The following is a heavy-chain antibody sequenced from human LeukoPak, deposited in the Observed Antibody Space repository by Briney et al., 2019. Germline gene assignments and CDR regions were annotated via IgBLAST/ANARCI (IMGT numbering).Heavy chain of an antibody. Sequence: GGSLRLSCAASGFTFRVYAMTWVRQAPGKGLEWVSGISGSGSSTYSADSVKGRFTISRDNSKNTLYLQMNSLRAEDTAVYYCAKDNGAYDYYFDYWGQGTLVTVSS. CDR3: AKDNGAYDYYFDY. CDR2: ISGSGSST. V-gene: IGHV3-23*01. CDR1: GFTFRVYA. J-gene: IGHJ4*02. D-gene: IGHD4/OR15-4a*01.